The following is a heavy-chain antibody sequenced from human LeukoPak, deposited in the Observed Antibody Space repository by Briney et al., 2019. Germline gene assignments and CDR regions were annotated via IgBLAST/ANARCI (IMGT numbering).Heavy chain of an antibody. CDR3: PRGRFWSGYYPTFDY. CDR1: GGTFSSYA. V-gene: IGHV1-69*13. J-gene: IGHJ4*02. D-gene: IGHD3-3*01. CDR2: IIPIFGTA. Sequence: SVTVSCKASGGTFSSYAISWVRQAPGQGLEWMGGIIPIFGTANYAQKFQGRVTITADESTSTAYMELSSLRSEDTAVYYCPRGRFWSGYYPTFDYWGQGTLVTVSS.